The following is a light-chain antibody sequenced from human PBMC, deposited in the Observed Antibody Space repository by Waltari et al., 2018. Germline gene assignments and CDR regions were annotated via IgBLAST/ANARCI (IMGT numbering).Light chain of an antibody. J-gene: IGLJ3*02. CDR2: SNN. CDR1: RSNIGSNS. V-gene: IGLV1-44*01. Sequence: QSVLTQPPSASGTPGQRVAIPCSGTRSNIGSNSVHWYQQLPGTAPNLLTHSNNQRPSGVPDRFSGSKSGTSASLAISGLQSEDEAHYYCAAWDASLNGWVFGGGTKLTVL. CDR3: AAWDASLNGWV.